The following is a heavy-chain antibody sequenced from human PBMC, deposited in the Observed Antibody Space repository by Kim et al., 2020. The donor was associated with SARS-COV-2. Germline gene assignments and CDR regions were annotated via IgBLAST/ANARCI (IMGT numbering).Heavy chain of an antibody. CDR2: INSDGSST. V-gene: IGHV3-74*01. CDR3: ARNVRGWPVTDAFDI. D-gene: IGHD6-19*01. J-gene: IGHJ3*02. Sequence: GGSLRLSCAASGFTFSSYWMHWVRQAPGKGLVWVSRINSDGSSTSYADSVKGRFTISRDNAKNTLYLQMNSLRAEDTAVYYCARNVRGWPVTDAFDIWGQGTMVTVSS. CDR1: GFTFSSYW.